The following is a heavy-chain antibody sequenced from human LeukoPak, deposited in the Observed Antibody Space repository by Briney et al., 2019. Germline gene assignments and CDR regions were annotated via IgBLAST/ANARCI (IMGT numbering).Heavy chain of an antibody. CDR1: GYTFTSYG. V-gene: IGHV1-18*01. J-gene: IGHJ6*03. CDR2: ISAYNGNT. CDR3: ARDVRQQLVYYYYYMDV. Sequence: GASVKVSCKASGYTFTSYGISWVRQAPGQGLEWMGWISAYNGNTNYAQKLQGRVTMTTDTSTSTAYMELGSLRSDDTAVYYCARDVRQQLVYYYYYMDVWGKGNTVTVSS. D-gene: IGHD6-13*01.